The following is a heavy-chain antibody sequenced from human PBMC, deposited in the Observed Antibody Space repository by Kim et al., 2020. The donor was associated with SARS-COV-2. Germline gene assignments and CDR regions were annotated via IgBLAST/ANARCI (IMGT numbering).Heavy chain of an antibody. CDR3: ARDATPGLFDGDYFDY. CDR1: GFTFNTYA. CDR2: ISYDGSYK. Sequence: GGSLRLSCAASGFTFNTYAMHWVRQAPGRGLEWVAVISYDGSYKYYADSVKGRFTISRDNSANTLFLQINSRRIEDTAVYYCARDATPGLFDGDYFDYWGQGTLVTVSS. J-gene: IGHJ4*02. D-gene: IGHD2-15*01. V-gene: IGHV3-30*04.